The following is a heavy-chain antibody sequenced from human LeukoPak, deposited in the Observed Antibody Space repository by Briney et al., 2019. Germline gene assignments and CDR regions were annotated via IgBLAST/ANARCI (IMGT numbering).Heavy chain of an antibody. CDR3: ARDYYGDY. Sequence: PGGPLRLSCAASGFTFSTYSMSWVRQAPGKGLEWVSYISSGGSTIYYADSVKGRFTISRDNAKNSLYLQMNSLRAEDTAVHYCARDYYGDYWGQRTLVTVSS. CDR2: ISSGGSTI. V-gene: IGHV3-48*01. J-gene: IGHJ4*02. D-gene: IGHD3-22*01. CDR1: GFTFSTYS.